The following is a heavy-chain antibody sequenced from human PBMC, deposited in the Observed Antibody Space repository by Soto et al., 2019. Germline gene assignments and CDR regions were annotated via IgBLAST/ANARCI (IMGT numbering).Heavy chain of an antibody. Sequence: GGSLRRSCAASGFTFRSFTMNWVRQAPGKGLEWVSTISSNSAYIYYTDALRSRFTISRDNAKNSLHLQMNSLRAEDTAVYYCTRDASRDSSARGWFDPWGPGTLVTVSS. J-gene: IGHJ5*02. V-gene: IGHV3-21*01. D-gene: IGHD6-13*01. CDR3: TRDASRDSSARGWFDP. CDR2: ISSNSAYI. CDR1: GFTFRSFT.